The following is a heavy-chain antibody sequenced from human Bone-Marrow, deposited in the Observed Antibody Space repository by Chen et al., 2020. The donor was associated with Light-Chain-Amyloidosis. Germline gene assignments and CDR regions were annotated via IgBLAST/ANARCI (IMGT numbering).Heavy chain of an antibody. Sequence: QLQLQESGPGLVKPSETLSLTCTVPGRSTSSSSYYRGRIRQLPGKGLEWFGSIYYSGSTYYNPSLKSRVTISVDTSKNQFSLKLSSVTAADTAVYYCARLYCSGGSCRYYYYYMDVWGKGTTVTVSS. D-gene: IGHD2-15*01. CDR1: GRSTSSSSYY. CDR2: IYYSGST. CDR3: ARLYCSGGSCRYYYYYMDV. J-gene: IGHJ6*03. V-gene: IGHV4-39*01.